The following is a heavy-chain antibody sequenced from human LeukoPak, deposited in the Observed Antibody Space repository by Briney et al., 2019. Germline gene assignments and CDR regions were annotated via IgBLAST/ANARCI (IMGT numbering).Heavy chain of an antibody. CDR3: ARFSPYYYDSSGG. Sequence: SGTLSLTCAVSGGSISSSNWWSWVRQPPGKGLEWIGEIYHSGSTNYDPSLKSRVTISVDTSKNQFSLKLSSVTAADTAVYYCARFSPYYYDSSGGWGQGTLVTVSS. D-gene: IGHD3-22*01. V-gene: IGHV4-4*02. J-gene: IGHJ4*02. CDR2: IYHSGST. CDR1: GGSISSSNW.